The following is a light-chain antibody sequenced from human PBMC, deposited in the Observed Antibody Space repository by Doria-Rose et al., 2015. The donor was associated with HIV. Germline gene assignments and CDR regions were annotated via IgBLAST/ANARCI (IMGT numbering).Light chain of an antibody. CDR1: QSFSSTY. J-gene: IGKJ1*01. CDR3: HQYGTSWT. CDR2: DGS. Sequence: TQSPGTLSLSPGERATLSCRASQSFSSTYLAWYQQKPSQAPSLLIYDGSTRATGIPDRFSASGSGTDFTLTINRLEPEEFALYYCHQYGTSWTFGQGTKVEI. V-gene: IGKV3-20*01.